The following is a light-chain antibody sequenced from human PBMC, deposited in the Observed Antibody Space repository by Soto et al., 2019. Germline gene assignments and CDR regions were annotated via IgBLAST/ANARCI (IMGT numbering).Light chain of an antibody. J-gene: IGKJ3*01. CDR2: GAS. Sequence: EIVMTQSPATLSVSPGERATLSCRASQSVRSKLAWYQQKPGQAPRLLIYGASTRATGIPARFSGSGSGTEFTLTISSLQSEDSAVYYCQQYNNWPPTSFGPGTKVDIK. CDR3: QQYNNWPPTS. CDR1: QSVRSK. V-gene: IGKV3D-15*01.